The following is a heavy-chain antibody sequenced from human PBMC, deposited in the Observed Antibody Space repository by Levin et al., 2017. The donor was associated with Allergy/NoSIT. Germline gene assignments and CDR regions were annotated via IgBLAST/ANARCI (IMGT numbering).Heavy chain of an antibody. D-gene: IGHD2/OR15-2a*01. Sequence: TGGSLRLSCAASGFTFDDYGMSWVRQAPGKGLEWVSGINWNGGSTGYADSVKGRLTISRDNAKNSLYLQMNSLRAEDTALYPCAWHRFTMNIHDGFDIWGQGTMVIVSS. CDR1: GFTFDDYG. J-gene: IGHJ3*02. CDR3: AWHRFTMNIHDGFDI. CDR2: INWNGGST. V-gene: IGHV3-20*01.